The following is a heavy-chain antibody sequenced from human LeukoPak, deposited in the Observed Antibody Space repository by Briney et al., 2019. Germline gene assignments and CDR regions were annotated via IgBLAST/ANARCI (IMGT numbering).Heavy chain of an antibody. J-gene: IGHJ4*02. D-gene: IGHD2-2*01. CDR2: ISGSGGST. CDR1: KFTFSNYV. CDR3: AKKTSVLVPAVIDY. V-gene: IGHV3-23*01. Sequence: GGSLRLSCAASKFTFSNYVMSWVRQAPGKGLEWVSSISGSGGSTHYAGSVKGRFTISRDNSKNTLFLQMNSLRDEDTAVYYCAKKTSVLVPAVIDYWGRGTLVTVSS.